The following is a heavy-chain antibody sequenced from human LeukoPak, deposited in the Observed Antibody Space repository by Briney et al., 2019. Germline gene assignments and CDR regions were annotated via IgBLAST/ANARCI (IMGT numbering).Heavy chain of an antibody. V-gene: IGHV3-30-3*01. J-gene: IGHJ4*02. Sequence: PGGSLRLSCAASGFTFSSYAMHWVRQAPGKGLEWVAVISYDGSNKYYADSVKGRFTISRDNPKNTLYLQMNSLRAEDTAVYYCAKDYSADVVVPAAKRGIDYWGQGTLVTVSS. CDR1: GFTFSSYA. D-gene: IGHD2-2*01. CDR3: AKDYSADVVVPAAKRGIDY. CDR2: ISYDGSNK.